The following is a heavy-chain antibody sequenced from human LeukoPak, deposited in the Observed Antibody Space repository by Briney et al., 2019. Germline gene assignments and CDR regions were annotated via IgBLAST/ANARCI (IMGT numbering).Heavy chain of an antibody. CDR2: IWYDGSNK. Sequence: GGSLRLSCAASGFTFSNYGMHWVRQAPGKGLEWVAVIWYDGSNKYYADSVKGRFSISRDNSKNTLYLQMNSLRAEDTAVYYCARGAFFAYWGQGTLVTVSS. CDR1: GFTFSNYG. V-gene: IGHV3-33*01. D-gene: IGHD3-3*02. CDR3: ARGAFFAY. J-gene: IGHJ4*02.